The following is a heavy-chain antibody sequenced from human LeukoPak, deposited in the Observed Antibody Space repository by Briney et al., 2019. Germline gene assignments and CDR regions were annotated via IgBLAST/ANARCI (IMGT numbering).Heavy chain of an antibody. CDR3: AAEEIVVTPGGFALDV. Sequence: ASVKVSCKALGGPFTSYGFSWVRQAPGQGLEWGGRIIPMLDFANYGRNFRGRVTITADKDTSTVYMELGSLRYEDTAFYYCAAEEIVVTPGGFALDVWGQGTAVSVSS. CDR1: GGPFTSYG. CDR2: IIPMLDFA. D-gene: IGHD2-15*01. V-gene: IGHV1-69*04. J-gene: IGHJ6*02.